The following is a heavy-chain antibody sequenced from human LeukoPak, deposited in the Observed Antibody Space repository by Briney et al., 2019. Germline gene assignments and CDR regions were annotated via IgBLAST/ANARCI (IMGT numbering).Heavy chain of an antibody. Sequence: GGSLRLSCAASGFTFSSYAVHWVRQAPGKGLEWVAVISYDGSNKYYADSVKGRFTISRDNSKNTLCLQMNSLRAEDTAVYYCASGRPLDAFDIWGQGTMVTVSS. CDR2: ISYDGSNK. D-gene: IGHD1-26*01. CDR1: GFTFSSYA. V-gene: IGHV3-30-3*01. CDR3: ASGRPLDAFDI. J-gene: IGHJ3*02.